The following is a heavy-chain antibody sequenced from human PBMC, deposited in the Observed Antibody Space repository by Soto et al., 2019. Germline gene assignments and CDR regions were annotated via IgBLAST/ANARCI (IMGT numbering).Heavy chain of an antibody. D-gene: IGHD3-10*01. V-gene: IGHV1-3*01. CDR3: ARGRGYYGSGSYYTAGGDYYYYMDV. CDR2: INAGNGNT. Sequence: GASVKVSCKASGYTFTSYAMHWVRQAPGQRLEWMGWINAGNGNTKYSQKFQGRVTITRDTSASTAYMELSSLRSEDTAVYYCARGRGYYGSGSYYTAGGDYYYYMDVWGKGTTVTVSS. CDR1: GYTFTSYA. J-gene: IGHJ6*03.